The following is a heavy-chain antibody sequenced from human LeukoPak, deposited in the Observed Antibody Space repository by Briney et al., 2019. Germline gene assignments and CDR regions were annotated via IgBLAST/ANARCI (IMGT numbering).Heavy chain of an antibody. J-gene: IGHJ4*02. D-gene: IGHD3-9*01. CDR2: IWYDGSNN. CDR3: ARGLRYFDAVDY. V-gene: IGHV3-33*01. CDR1: GFTFSSYG. Sequence: SGGSLRLSCAASGFTFSSYGMHWVRQAPGKGLEWVAVIWYDGSNNYYADSVKGRFTISRDNSKNTLYLQMNSLRAEDTAVYYCARGLRYFDAVDYWGQGTLVTVSS.